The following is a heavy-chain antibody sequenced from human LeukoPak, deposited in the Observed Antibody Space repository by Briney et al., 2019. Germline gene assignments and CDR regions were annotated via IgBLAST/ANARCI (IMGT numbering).Heavy chain of an antibody. CDR2: IYHSGST. V-gene: IGHV4-4*02. Sequence: SGTLSLTCAVSGGSISSSNWWSWVRQPPGKGLEWIGEIYHSGSTNYNPSLKSRVTISVDKSKNQFSLKLSSVTAADTAVYYCARAGRYFDWTTHYFDYWGQGTLVTVSS. CDR1: GGSISSSNW. D-gene: IGHD3-9*01. J-gene: IGHJ4*02. CDR3: ARAGRYFDWTTHYFDY.